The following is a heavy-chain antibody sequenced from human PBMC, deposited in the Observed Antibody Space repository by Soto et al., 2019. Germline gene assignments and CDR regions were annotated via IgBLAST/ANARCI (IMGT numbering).Heavy chain of an antibody. D-gene: IGHD1-1*01. CDR2: IYWDDDK. Sequence: QITLRESGPTLVNPTQTLTLTCTFSGFSLSSRGAAVGWIRQPPGKALEWLVLIYWDDDKRYSPSLKSRLTLTKDTSKNQVVLTMTNLDPVDTATYYCAHRLSAYIWNGGCFDYWSQGTLVTVCS. CDR1: GFSLSSRGAA. J-gene: IGHJ4*02. V-gene: IGHV2-5*02. CDR3: AHRLSAYIWNGGCFDY.